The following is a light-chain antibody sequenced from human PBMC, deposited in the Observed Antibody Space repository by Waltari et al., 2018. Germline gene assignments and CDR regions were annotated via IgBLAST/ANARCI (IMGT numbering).Light chain of an antibody. CDR1: QSVSSY. J-gene: IGKJ3*01. CDR2: GAS. Sequence: EIVLTQSPATLSLSPGERATLSCRASQSVSSYLAWYQQKPGQAPRLLIYGASNRATGIPARFSGSGSGTDFTLTISSLEPEDFAVYYCQQRSNFGPGTKVDIK. CDR3: QQRSN. V-gene: IGKV3-11*01.